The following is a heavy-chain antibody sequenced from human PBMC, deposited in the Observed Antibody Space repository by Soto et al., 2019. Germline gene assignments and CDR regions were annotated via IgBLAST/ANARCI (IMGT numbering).Heavy chain of an antibody. J-gene: IGHJ6*02. V-gene: IGHV3-30*18. CDR2: ISYVGSNK. CDR3: AKMLWFGEMPQEIYYYYGMDV. Sequence: GGSLRLSCAASGFTFSSYGMHWVRQAPGKGLEWVAVISYVGSNKYYADSVKGRFTISRDNSKNTLYLQMNSLRAEDTAVYYCAKMLWFGEMPQEIYYYYGMDVWGQGTTVTVSS. D-gene: IGHD3-10*01. CDR1: GFTFSSYG.